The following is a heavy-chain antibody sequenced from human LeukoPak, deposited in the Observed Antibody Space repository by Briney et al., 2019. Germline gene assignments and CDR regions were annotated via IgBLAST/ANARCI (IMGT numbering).Heavy chain of an antibody. Sequence: ASVKVSCKASGYSFTTYYIHWVRQAPGQGLEWMGKINPSGGSTNYAQKFQGRVTMTRDTSTSTVYMELSSLRSEDTAVYYCARGDTGYYYYMDVWGKGTTVTVSS. CDR1: GYSFTTYY. D-gene: IGHD5-18*01. CDR3: ARGDTGYYYYMDV. V-gene: IGHV1-46*01. J-gene: IGHJ6*03. CDR2: INPSGGST.